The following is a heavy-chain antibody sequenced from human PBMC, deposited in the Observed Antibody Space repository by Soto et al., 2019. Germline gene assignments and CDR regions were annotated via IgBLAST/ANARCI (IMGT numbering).Heavy chain of an antibody. J-gene: IGHJ6*02. D-gene: IGHD5-18*01. CDR1: GFTFSSYG. Sequence: QVQLVESGGGVVQPGRSLRLSCAASGFTFSSYGMHWVRQAPGKGLEWVAVIWYDGSNKYYADSVKGRFTISRDNSKNTLYLQMNSLRAEDTAVYYCARDETQLWSLFQTGGLGMDVWGQGTTVTVSS. V-gene: IGHV3-33*01. CDR3: ARDETQLWSLFQTGGLGMDV. CDR2: IWYDGSNK.